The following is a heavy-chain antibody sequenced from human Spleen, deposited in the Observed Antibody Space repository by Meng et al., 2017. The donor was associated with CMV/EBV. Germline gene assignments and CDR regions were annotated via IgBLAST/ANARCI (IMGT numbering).Heavy chain of an antibody. CDR2: IRSDGSSK. Sequence: QVQLVESGGGVVQPGGSLRLSCAASGFTLSNFGMFWVRQPPGKGLEWVAFIRSDGSSKYYADSVKGRFTISRDNSKNTVFLQMNSLRAEDTAVYYCAKGPGDYYFDYWGQGSLVTVSS. CDR3: AKGPGDYYFDY. J-gene: IGHJ4*02. D-gene: IGHD7-27*01. V-gene: IGHV3-30*02. CDR1: GFTLSNFG.